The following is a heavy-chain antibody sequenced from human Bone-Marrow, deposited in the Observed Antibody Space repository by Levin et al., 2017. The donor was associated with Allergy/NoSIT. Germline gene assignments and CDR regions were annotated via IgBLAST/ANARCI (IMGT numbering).Heavy chain of an antibody. D-gene: IGHD2-8*01. CDR1: GFTFSDHY. J-gene: IGHJ4*02. Sequence: GGSLRLSCAVSGFTFSDHYMDWVRQTPGGLEWVARSRNKASSYTTEYATSVKGRFTISRDDSQNLLYLQMNSLKSEDTAVYYCARANLATRYFDYWGQGALVTVSS. CDR2: SRNKASSYTT. CDR3: ARANLATRYFDY. V-gene: IGHV3-72*01.